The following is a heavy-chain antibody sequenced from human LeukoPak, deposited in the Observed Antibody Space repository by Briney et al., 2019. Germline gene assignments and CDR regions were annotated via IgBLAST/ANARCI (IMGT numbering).Heavy chain of an antibody. Sequence: GGSLRLSCAASGFTVSSNYMSWVRQAPGKGLEWVGRIKSKTDGGTTDYAAPVKGRFTISRDDSKNTLYLQMNSLKTEDTAVYYCTTIYDYVWGSYRRSLYYFDYWSQGTLVTVSS. CDR1: GFTVSSNY. CDR2: IKSKTDGGTT. J-gene: IGHJ4*02. D-gene: IGHD3-16*02. CDR3: TTIYDYVWGSYRRSLYYFDY. V-gene: IGHV3-15*01.